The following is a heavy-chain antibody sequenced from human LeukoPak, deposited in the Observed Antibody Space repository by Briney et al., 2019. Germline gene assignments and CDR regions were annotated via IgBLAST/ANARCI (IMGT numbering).Heavy chain of an antibody. CDR2: IYYSGST. V-gene: IGHV4-59*08. CDR3: ALVPAAMGDYFDY. D-gene: IGHD2-2*01. J-gene: IGHJ4*02. CDR1: GGSISSYY. Sequence: SETLSLTCTVSGGSISSYYWSWIRQPPGKGLEWIGYIYYSGSTKYNPSLKSRVTISVDTSKNQFSLKLSSVTAADTAVYYCALVPAAMGDYFDYWGQGTLVTVSS.